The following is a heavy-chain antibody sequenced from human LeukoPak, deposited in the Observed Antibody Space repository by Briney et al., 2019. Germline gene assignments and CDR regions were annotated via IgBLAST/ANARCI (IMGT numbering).Heavy chain of an antibody. Sequence: PSETLSLTCTVSGGSISSYYWSWIRQPPGKGLEWIGYIYYSGSTNYNPSLKSRVTIAVDTSKNQFSLKLSSVTAADTAVYYYARGRDAFDIWGQGTMVTVSS. CDR1: GGSISSYY. CDR2: IYYSGST. J-gene: IGHJ3*02. CDR3: ARGRDAFDI. V-gene: IGHV4-59*01.